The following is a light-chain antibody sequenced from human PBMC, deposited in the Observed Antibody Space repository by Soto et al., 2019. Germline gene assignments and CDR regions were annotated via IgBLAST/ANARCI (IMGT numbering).Light chain of an antibody. V-gene: IGKV3-20*01. Sequence: EIVLTQSPGTLSLSTGERATLSCRASQSVSSSYLAWYQQKPGQAPRLLIYGASSRATGIPDRFSGSGSGTDFTLTISRLEPEDCAVYYCQQYGSSPGTFGQGTKVEIQ. J-gene: IGKJ1*01. CDR2: GAS. CDR1: QSVSSSY. CDR3: QQYGSSPGT.